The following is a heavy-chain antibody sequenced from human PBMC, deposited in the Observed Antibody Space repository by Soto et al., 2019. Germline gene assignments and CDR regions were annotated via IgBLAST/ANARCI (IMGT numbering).Heavy chain of an antibody. CDR1: GFPFNNYG. V-gene: IGHV3-21*04. D-gene: IGHD2-2*01. Sequence: LRLSCVVYGFPFNNYGINWVRQAPGKGLEWVSTVSKSDYTYYSDLVKGRFTISRDNAKNTVSLQMNTLRAEDTAVYFCAREDSIIIPAVSDFWGQGTLVTVSS. CDR3: AREDSIIIPAVSDF. J-gene: IGHJ4*02. CDR2: VSKSDYT.